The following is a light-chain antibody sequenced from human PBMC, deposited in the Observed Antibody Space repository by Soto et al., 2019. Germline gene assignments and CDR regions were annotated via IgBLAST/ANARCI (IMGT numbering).Light chain of an antibody. J-gene: IGKJ2*01. Sequence: ETVLTQSPGTLSLSPGERATLSCRASQSVGGSSLAWYQQRPGQAPRLLIYAASSRAAGIPDRFSGSGSGTDFTLTIIRLEPEDSGMFYCHKYGSSPHTFGQGTKLEIK. V-gene: IGKV3-20*01. CDR2: AAS. CDR3: HKYGSSPHT. CDR1: QSVGGSS.